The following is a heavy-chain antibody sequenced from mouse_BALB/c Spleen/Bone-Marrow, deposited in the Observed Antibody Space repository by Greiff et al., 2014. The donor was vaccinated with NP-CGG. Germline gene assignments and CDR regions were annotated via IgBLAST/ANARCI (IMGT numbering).Heavy chain of an antibody. CDR1: GYTFSSYW. CDR2: TLPGSGST. Sequence: VQLQESGAELMKPGASVKISCKATGYTFSSYWIEWVKQRPGHGLEWIGETLPGSGSTNYNEKFKGKATFTADTSSNTAYMQLSSLTSEDSAVYYCARGIDYYAMDYWGQGTSVTVSS. J-gene: IGHJ4*01. CDR3: ARGIDYYAMDY. V-gene: IGHV1-9*01.